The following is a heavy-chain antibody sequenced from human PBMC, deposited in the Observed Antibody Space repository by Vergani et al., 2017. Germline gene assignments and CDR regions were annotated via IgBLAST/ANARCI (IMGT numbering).Heavy chain of an antibody. V-gene: IGHV3-15*01. J-gene: IGHJ4*02. Sequence: EVQLVESGGGLVKPGGSLRLSCAASGFTFSNAWMSWVRQAPGKGMEWVGRIKSKTDGGTTDYAAPVKGRFTISRDDSKNTLYLQMNSLKTEDTAVYYCTTVHGSGSPGDYWGQGTLVTVSS. CDR2: IKSKTDGGTT. CDR3: TTVHGSGSPGDY. CDR1: GFTFSNAW. D-gene: IGHD3-10*01.